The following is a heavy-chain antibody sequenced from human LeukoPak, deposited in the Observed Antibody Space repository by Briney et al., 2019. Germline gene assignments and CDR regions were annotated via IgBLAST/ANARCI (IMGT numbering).Heavy chain of an antibody. CDR3: SREGQRVNKSAFDI. Sequence: GGSLRLSCAASGFTFSDYILDWVRQAPGKGLEWVGRIRRKRNGYTTEFAASVKGRFTISRDDSENSLYLHMNNPRTEDTAVYFFSREGQRVNKSAFDIWGKGKRVPVS. CDR2: IRRKRNGYTT. D-gene: IGHD2/OR15-2a*01. V-gene: IGHV3-72*01. CDR1: GFTFSDYI. J-gene: IGHJ3*02.